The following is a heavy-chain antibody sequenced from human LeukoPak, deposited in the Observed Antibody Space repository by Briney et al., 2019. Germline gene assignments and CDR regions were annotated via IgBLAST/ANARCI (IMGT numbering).Heavy chain of an antibody. J-gene: IGHJ4*02. D-gene: IGHD2-8*01. CDR2: ISLSGLT. CDR1: GGSISTPNW. CDR3: SGENGAFSASGF. Sequence: PSGTLSLTCGLSGGSISTPNWWSRVRPPPGQGLEWIGEISLSGLTNYSPSLNSRVIMSLDKPKNQLSLTLSSVTAADTAVYYCSGENGAFSASGFWGQGTLVTVPS. V-gene: IGHV4-4*02.